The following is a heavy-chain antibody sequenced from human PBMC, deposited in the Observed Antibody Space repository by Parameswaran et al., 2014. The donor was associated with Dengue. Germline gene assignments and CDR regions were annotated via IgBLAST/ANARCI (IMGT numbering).Heavy chain of an antibody. CDR3: ARRRHYGNAFDI. J-gene: IGHJ3*02. Sequence: WIRQSPSRGLEWLGRTYYRSKWYNDYAVSVKSRITINPDTSKNQFSLQLNSVTPEDTAVYYCARRRHYGNAFDIWGQGTMVTVSS. D-gene: IGHD3-16*01. CDR2: TYYRSKWYN. V-gene: IGHV6-1*01.